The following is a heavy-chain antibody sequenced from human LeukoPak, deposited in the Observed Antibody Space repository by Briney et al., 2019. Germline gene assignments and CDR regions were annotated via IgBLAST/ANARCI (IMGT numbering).Heavy chain of an antibody. CDR1: GFTFSSYS. V-gene: IGHV3-21*01. CDR3: AKGGAFGGVDSPNWFDP. J-gene: IGHJ5*02. Sequence: GGSLRLSCAASGFTFSSYSMNWVRQAPGKGLEWVSSISSSSSYIYYADSVKGRFTISRDNAKNSLYLQMNSLRAEDTAVYYCAKGGAFGGVDSPNWFDPWGQGTLVTVSS. D-gene: IGHD3-16*01. CDR2: ISSSSSYI.